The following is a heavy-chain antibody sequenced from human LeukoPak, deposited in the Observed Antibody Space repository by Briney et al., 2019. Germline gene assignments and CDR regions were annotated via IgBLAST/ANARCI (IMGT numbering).Heavy chain of an antibody. Sequence: SETLSLTCTVSGGSISSGDYYWSWIRQPPGKGLKWIGYIYYSGSTYYNPSLKSRVTISVDTSKNQFSLKLSSVTAADTAVYYCASGFGVVTPFDPWGQGTLVTVSS. D-gene: IGHD3-3*01. CDR2: IYYSGST. CDR3: ASGFGVVTPFDP. V-gene: IGHV4-30-4*01. CDR1: GGSISSGDYY. J-gene: IGHJ5*02.